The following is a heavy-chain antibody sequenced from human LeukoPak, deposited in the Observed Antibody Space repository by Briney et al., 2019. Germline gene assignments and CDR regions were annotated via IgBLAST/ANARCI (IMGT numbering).Heavy chain of an antibody. D-gene: IGHD5/OR15-5a*01. J-gene: IGHJ3*02. CDR1: GFTFSSYD. V-gene: IGHV3-13*01. Sequence: GGSLRLSCAASGFTFSSYDMHWVRQAPGRGLEWASAIGIAGDTYYPDSVKGRFTISRENAKNSMYLQMNCLKDGDTAVYYCIRGGIQVSGIDAFDIWGQGTMVTVSS. CDR2: IGIAGDT. CDR3: IRGGIQVSGIDAFDI.